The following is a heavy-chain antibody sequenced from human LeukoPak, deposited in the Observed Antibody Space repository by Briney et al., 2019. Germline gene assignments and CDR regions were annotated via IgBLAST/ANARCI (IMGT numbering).Heavy chain of an antibody. CDR1: GDSVSSNSAA. D-gene: IGHD3-10*01. V-gene: IGHV6-1*01. CDR2: TYYRSKWYN. J-gene: IGHJ6*02. Sequence: SQTLSLTCAISGDSVSSNSAAWNWIRQSPSRGLEWLGRTYYRSKWYNDYAVSVKSRITINPDTSKNQFSLQLNSVTPEDTAVYYCARLRKVRGVINYYYYGMDVWGQGTTVTVSS. CDR3: ARLRKVRGVINYYYYGMDV.